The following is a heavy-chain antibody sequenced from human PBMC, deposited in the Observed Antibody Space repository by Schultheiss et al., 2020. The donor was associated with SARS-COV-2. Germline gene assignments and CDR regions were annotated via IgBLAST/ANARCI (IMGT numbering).Heavy chain of an antibody. CDR1: GYTFTSQG. CDR3: ARSRAARTNYYYYGMDV. D-gene: IGHD6-6*01. V-gene: IGHV1-18*01. Sequence: ASVKVSCKASGYTFTSQGISWVRQAPGQGLEWMGWISGYNGNTDYAQKFQGRVTMTTDTSTSTAFMELRSLRSDYTAVYYCARSRAARTNYYYYGMDVWGQGTTVTVSS. CDR2: ISGYNGNT. J-gene: IGHJ6*02.